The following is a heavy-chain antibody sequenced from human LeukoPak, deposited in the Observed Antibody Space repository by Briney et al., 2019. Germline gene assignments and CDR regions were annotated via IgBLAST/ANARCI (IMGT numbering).Heavy chain of an antibody. CDR2: ISYSGSS. Sequence: PSETLSLTCTVSGGSISSRSSYWGCIRQPPGKGLEWIGSISYSGSSYYNPSLKSRVTISVDTSKNQFSLKLSSVTAADTAVYYCARSRDSSGYSADAFDIWGQGTLVTVS. CDR3: ARSRDSSGYSADAFDI. D-gene: IGHD3-22*01. CDR1: GGSISSRSSY. J-gene: IGHJ3*02. V-gene: IGHV4-39*01.